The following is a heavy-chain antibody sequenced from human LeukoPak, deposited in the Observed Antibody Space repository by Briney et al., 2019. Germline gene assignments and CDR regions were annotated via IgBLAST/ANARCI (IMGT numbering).Heavy chain of an antibody. J-gene: IGHJ4*02. CDR1: GFTVSSNY. Sequence: GGSLRLSCAASGFTVSSNYMSWVRQAPGKGLEWVSVIYSGGSTYYADSVKGRFTISRDNSKNTLYLQMNSLRAEDTAVYYCARARRYGDYGYWGQGTLVTVCS. CDR3: ARARRYGDYGY. D-gene: IGHD4-17*01. V-gene: IGHV3-53*01. CDR2: IYSGGST.